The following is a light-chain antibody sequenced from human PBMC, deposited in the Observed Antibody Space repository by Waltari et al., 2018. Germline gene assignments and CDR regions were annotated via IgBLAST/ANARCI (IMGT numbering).Light chain of an antibody. V-gene: IGLV1-40*01. CDR3: QSYDSSLRGSL. CDR1: SSNIGAGND. J-gene: IGLJ2*01. CDR2: GNS. Sequence: QSVLTQPPSVSGAPGQRVTISCTGSSSNIGAGNDVPRYQQLPGTAPKLLIYGNSKRPSGVPDRFSGSKSGTSASLAITGLQAEDEADYYCQSYDSSLRGSLFGGGTKVTVL.